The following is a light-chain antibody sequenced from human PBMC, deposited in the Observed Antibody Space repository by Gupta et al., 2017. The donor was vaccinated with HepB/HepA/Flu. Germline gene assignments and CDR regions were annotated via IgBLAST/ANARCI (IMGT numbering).Light chain of an antibody. J-gene: IGKJ1*01. CDR1: LSVLYSSSNKNY. V-gene: IGKV4-1*01. CDR2: WAS. Sequence: TVMTQSPDSLVVSPRERATITCKSSLSVLYSSSNKNYLAWYQRKAGQPPKVLISWASTRESGVPERISGSGSGTGFTLTISSMQAEDGGVYEWQQYYATPRTFGQGTKVEIK. CDR3: QQYYATPRT.